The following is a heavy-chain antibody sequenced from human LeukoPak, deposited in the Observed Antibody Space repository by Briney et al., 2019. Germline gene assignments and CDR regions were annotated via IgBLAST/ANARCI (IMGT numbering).Heavy chain of an antibody. D-gene: IGHD3-16*01. CDR2: IGAYEGKT. CDR3: MIDTLYCMDV. CDR1: GHTFNNYN. V-gene: IGHV1-18*01. J-gene: IGHJ6*03. Sequence: ASVKVSCKASGHTFNNYNINWVRQAPGQGLEWMGWIGAYEGKTNYAEKLQGRVTMSTDTSTNTAYMEQRSLRPDVTAVYSCMIDTLYCMDVWGKGTTVTVSS.